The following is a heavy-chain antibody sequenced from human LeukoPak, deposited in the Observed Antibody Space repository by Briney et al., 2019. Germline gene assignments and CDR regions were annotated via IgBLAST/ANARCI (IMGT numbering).Heavy chain of an antibody. Sequence: PGGSLRLSCAASGFTFSSYAMSWVRQAPGKGLEWVSAISGSGGSTYYADSVKGRFTISRDNSKNTLYLQMNSLRAEDTAVYYCASLYYYDSSGYLIGAYYYYYGMDVWGQGTTVTVSS. J-gene: IGHJ6*02. CDR2: ISGSGGST. V-gene: IGHV3-23*01. D-gene: IGHD3-22*01. CDR3: ASLYYYDSSGYLIGAYYYYYGMDV. CDR1: GFTFSSYA.